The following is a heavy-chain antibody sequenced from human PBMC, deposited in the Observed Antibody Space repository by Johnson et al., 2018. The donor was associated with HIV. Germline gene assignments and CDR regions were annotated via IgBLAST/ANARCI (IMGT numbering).Heavy chain of an antibody. J-gene: IGHJ3*02. CDR1: GFTFGYFA. D-gene: IGHD1-14*01. CDR2: IRSKDYGGTT. Sequence: VQLVESGGGLVKPGGSLTLSCAASGFTFGYFAMTWVRQAPGKGREWVGFIRSKDYGGTTEYAASVKGRFTISRDDSKSIAYLQMKSLRAEETAVYYCAKDPNPGGYAFEIWGQGTMVTVSS. CDR3: AKDPNPGGYAFEI. V-gene: IGHV3-49*04.